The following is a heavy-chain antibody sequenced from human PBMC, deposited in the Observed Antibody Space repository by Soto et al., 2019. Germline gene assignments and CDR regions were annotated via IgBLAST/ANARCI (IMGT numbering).Heavy chain of an antibody. V-gene: IGHV3-23*01. CDR2: ISGSGGST. CDR1: GFTFSSYA. CDR3: AKSSSSWYDRWFDP. Sequence: LRLSCAASGFTFSSYAMSWVRQAPGKGLEWVSAISGSGGSTYYADSVKGRFTISRDNSKNTLYLQMNSLRAEDTAVYYCAKSSSSWYDRWFDPWGQGTLVTVSS. J-gene: IGHJ5*02. D-gene: IGHD6-13*01.